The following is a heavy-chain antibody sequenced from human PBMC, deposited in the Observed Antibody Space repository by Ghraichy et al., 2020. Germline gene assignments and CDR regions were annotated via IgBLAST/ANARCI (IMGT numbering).Heavy chain of an antibody. J-gene: IGHJ4*02. V-gene: IGHV1-8*01. CDR2: MNPNSGNT. CDR1: GYTFTSYD. CDR3: ARGRYSKRETVKERIVFDY. Sequence: ASMKVSCKASGYTFTSYDINWVRQATGQGLEWMGWMNPNSGNTGYAQKFQGRVTMTRNTSISTAYMELSSLRSEDTAVYYCARGRYSKRETVKERIVFDYWGQGPLVTVSS. D-gene: IGHD2-15*01.